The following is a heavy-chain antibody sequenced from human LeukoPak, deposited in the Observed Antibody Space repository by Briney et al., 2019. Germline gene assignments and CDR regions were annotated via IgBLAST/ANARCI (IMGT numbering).Heavy chain of an antibody. CDR1: GFTFSSYA. CDR2: ISIDGHNY. CDR3: ARGKTGSSSPLDY. D-gene: IGHD6-13*01. V-gene: IGHV3-30*04. J-gene: IGHJ4*02. Sequence: GGSLRLSCETSGFTFSSYAMDWVRQAPGKGLEWVAVISIDGHNYYYADSVKGRFTISRDDSQKSVYLQMNSLRSEDTAVYFCARGKTGSSSPLDYWGQGTLVTVSS.